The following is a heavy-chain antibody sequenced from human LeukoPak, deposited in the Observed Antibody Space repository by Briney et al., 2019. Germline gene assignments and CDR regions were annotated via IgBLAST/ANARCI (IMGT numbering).Heavy chain of an antibody. V-gene: IGHV3-23*01. CDR3: ANGLNRGVVIMPAGQMDV. CDR2: IRGSGGST. Sequence: PGGSLRLSSAASGFTFSSYGLGWVRPAPGKGLEWLLSIRGSGGSTYYADSVKGRFTNARDNSMNTLYLQMHSLRAEDMAVYYCANGLNRGVVIMPAGQMDVWGEGTTVTISS. J-gene: IGHJ6*04. D-gene: IGHD3-10*01. CDR1: GFTFSSYG.